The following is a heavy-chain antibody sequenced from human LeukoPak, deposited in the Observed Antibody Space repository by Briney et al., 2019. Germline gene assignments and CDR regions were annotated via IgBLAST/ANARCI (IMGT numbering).Heavy chain of an antibody. V-gene: IGHV3-30*18. Sequence: SLRLSCAASGFTFSSYGMHWVRQAPGKGLEWVAVISYDGSNKYYADSVKGRFTISRDNSKNTLYLQMNSLRAEDTAVYYCAKVVPPADYYFDYWGQGTLVTVSS. CDR3: AKVVPPADYYFDY. J-gene: IGHJ4*02. D-gene: IGHD2-21*02. CDR2: ISYDGSNK. CDR1: GFTFSSYG.